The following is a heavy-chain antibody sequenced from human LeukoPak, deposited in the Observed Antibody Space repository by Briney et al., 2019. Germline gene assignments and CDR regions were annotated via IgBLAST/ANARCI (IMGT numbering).Heavy chain of an antibody. J-gene: IGHJ4*02. Sequence: ASVKVSCKASGYTFTGYYMHWVRQAPGQGLEWMGWINPNSGGTNYAQKFQGRVTMTRDMSTSTVYMELSSLRSEDTAVYYCATLGDSSGYYLRDYWGQGTLVTVSS. V-gene: IGHV1-2*02. D-gene: IGHD3-22*01. CDR3: ATLGDSSGYYLRDY. CDR2: INPNSGGT. CDR1: GYTFTGYY.